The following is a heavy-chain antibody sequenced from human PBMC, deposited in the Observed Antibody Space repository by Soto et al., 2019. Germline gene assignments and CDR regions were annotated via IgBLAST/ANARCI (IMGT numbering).Heavy chain of an antibody. CDR2: IIPVFGTA. D-gene: IGHD3-10*01. J-gene: IGHJ5*02. CDR3: ARDHYYGSGPGRVWFDP. Sequence: QVQLVQSGAEVKKPGSSVKVSCKASGGTFSSYAISWVRQAPGQGREWMGGIIPVFGTANYAQKFQGRVTITADESTSTAYMELSSLRSEDTAVYYCARDHYYGSGPGRVWFDPWGQGTLVTLSS. CDR1: GGTFSSYA. V-gene: IGHV1-69*01.